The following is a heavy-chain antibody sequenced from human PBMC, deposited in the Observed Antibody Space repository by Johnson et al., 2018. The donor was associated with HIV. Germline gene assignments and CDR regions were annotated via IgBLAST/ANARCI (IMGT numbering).Heavy chain of an antibody. CDR2: IYNGGST. CDR1: GFTVSSNY. D-gene: IGHD3-10*01. Sequence: VQLVESGGGVVQPGRSLRLSCAASGFTVSSNYMNWVRQAPGKGLECVSVIYNGGSTYFADSVKGRFAISRDNSKNTLYLQMNSLRAEDTAVYYCARDPPSYGSGSYFRAFDIWGQGTMVTVSS. V-gene: IGHV3-66*01. CDR3: ARDPPSYGSGSYFRAFDI. J-gene: IGHJ3*02.